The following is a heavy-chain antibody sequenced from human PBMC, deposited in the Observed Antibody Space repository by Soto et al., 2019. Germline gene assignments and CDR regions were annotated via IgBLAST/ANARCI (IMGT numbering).Heavy chain of an antibody. CDR1: GGSFSGYY. CDR3: ARAYCSSTSCYMLFDY. CDR2: INHSGST. Sequence: SETLSLTCAVYGGSFSGYYWSWIRQPPGKGLEWIGEINHSGSTNYNPSLKSRVTISVDTSKNQFSLKLSSVTAADTAVYYCARAYCSSTSCYMLFDYWGQGTLVTVSS. V-gene: IGHV4-34*01. J-gene: IGHJ4*02. D-gene: IGHD2-2*02.